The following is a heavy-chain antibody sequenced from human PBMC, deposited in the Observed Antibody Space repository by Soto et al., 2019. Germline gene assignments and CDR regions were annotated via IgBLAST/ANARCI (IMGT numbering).Heavy chain of an antibody. CDR1: GGSISSYY. Sequence: SETLSLTCTVSGGSISSYYWSWIRQPPGKGLEWIGYIYYSGSTNYNPSLKSRVTISVDTSKNQFSLKLSSVTAADTAVYYCARQGSGYCSGGSCNAFDIWGQGTMVTVSS. V-gene: IGHV4-59*08. CDR2: IYYSGST. CDR3: ARQGSGYCSGGSCNAFDI. J-gene: IGHJ3*02. D-gene: IGHD2-15*01.